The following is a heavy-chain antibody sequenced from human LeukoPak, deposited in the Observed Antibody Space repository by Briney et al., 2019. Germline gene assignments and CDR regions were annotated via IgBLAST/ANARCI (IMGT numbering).Heavy chain of an antibody. V-gene: IGHV3-64D*06. D-gene: IGHD6-13*01. CDR1: GFTFSSYA. Sequence: GGSLRLSCSASGFTFSSYAIHWVRQAPGKGLKYFSSIRSKGGSTYYADSVKGRFTISRDNSKNTLYLQMCSLRAEDTAVYYCARDRAAAGLDYWCRGNLVIVSA. J-gene: IGHJ4*02. CDR3: ARDRAAAGLDY. CDR2: IRSKGGST.